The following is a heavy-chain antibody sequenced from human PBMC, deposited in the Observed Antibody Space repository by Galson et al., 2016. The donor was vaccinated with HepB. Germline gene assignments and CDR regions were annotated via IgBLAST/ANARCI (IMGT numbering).Heavy chain of an antibody. D-gene: IGHD1-14*01. CDR1: GFTFGSYA. V-gene: IGHV3-23*01. CDR3: AKGPTGYSYYMDV. J-gene: IGHJ6*03. Sequence: SLRLSCAASGFTFGSYAMTWVRQAPGKGLEWVSGIGGSGGSINYADSVKGRFTISRDKPKNTLYLQMNSLRAEDTAVYYCAKGPTGYSYYMDVWGKGTTVTVSS. CDR2: IGGSGGSI.